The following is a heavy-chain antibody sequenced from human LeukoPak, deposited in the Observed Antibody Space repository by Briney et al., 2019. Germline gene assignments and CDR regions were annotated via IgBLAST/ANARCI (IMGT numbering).Heavy chain of an antibody. V-gene: IGHV4-59*01. CDR2: IYYSGST. CDR3: ARFALNYYDSSGYFHWFDP. CDR1: GGSISSYY. D-gene: IGHD3-22*01. J-gene: IGHJ5*02. Sequence: SETLSLTCTVSGGSISSYYWSWIRQPPGKGLEWIGYIYYSGSTNYNPSLKSRVTISVDTSKNQFSLKLSSVTAADTAVYYCARFALNYYDSSGYFHWFDPWGQGTLVTVSS.